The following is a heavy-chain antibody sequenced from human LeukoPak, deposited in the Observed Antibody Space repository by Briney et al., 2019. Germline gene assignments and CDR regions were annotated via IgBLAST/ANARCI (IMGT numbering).Heavy chain of an antibody. CDR3: ARGHPPATLNSSSWFKGDY. Sequence: PSETLSLTCTISGGSVSSSYWTWIRQPPGKGLEWIGYISYSGSTNYNPSLKSRVTISVDTSKNQFSLKLSSVTAADTAVYYCARGHPPATLNSSSWFKGDYWGQGTLVTVSS. J-gene: IGHJ4*02. D-gene: IGHD6-13*01. CDR2: ISYSGST. V-gene: IGHV4-59*02. CDR1: GGSVSSSY.